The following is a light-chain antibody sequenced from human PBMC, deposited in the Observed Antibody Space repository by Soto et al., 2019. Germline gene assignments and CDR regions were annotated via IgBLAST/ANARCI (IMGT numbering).Light chain of an antibody. CDR1: QSVLYSSNNKNY. CDR3: QQYYRPPRT. CDR2: WAS. J-gene: IGKJ1*01. V-gene: IGKV4-1*01. Sequence: DIVMTQSPDSLAVSLGERATINCKSSQSVLYSSNNKNYLAWYQQKPGQPPKLLIYWASTRESGVPDRFSVSGSGTDFTLTISSLQDEDVAVYYCQQYYRPPRTFGQGTKVEIK.